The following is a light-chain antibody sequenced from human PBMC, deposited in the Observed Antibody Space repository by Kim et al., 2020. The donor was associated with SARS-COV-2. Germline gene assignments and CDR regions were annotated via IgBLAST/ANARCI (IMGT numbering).Light chain of an antibody. CDR1: SNDLGGYKY. J-gene: IGLJ1*01. CDR2: DVD. Sequence: QSVTVSCTGTSNDLGGYKYVSWYQHHPGKAPKLMIFDVDKRPSGVPDRFSASLSGNSASLTISGLQTEDDADYFCCAYAGSYTFLFGTGTKVTVL. V-gene: IGLV2-11*01. CDR3: CAYAGSYTFL.